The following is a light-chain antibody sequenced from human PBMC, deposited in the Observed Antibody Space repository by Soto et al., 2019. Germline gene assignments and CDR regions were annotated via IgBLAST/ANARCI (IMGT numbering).Light chain of an antibody. V-gene: IGKV3-11*01. CDR1: QRISGY. CDR3: QQRSNFPLT. J-gene: IGKJ1*01. Sequence: EIVLTQSPATLSLSPGERATLSCRASQRISGYLAWYQQKPGQAPRLLIYDASNRATGIPVRFSGSGSVADYTLTISSLDPEDFAVYYCQQRSNFPLTFGQGTKV. CDR2: DAS.